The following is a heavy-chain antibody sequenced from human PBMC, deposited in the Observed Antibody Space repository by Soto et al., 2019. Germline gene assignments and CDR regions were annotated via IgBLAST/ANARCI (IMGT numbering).Heavy chain of an antibody. CDR3: ARHQFGGYAFDY. D-gene: IGHD3-16*01. J-gene: IGHJ4*02. CDR2: VFYTGSP. CDR1: GASINSNVHY. Sequence: PSETLSLTCTVSGASINSNVHYWGWVRQSPGKGLEWIASVFYTGSPYHNPSLESRVSISVDTSDNQFSLKVTSVTAADTGIYYCARHQFGGYAFDYWGQGTLVTVSS. V-gene: IGHV4-39*01.